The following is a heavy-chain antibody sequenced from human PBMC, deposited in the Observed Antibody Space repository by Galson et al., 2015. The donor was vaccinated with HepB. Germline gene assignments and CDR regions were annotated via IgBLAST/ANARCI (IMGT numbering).Heavy chain of an antibody. CDR2: IFTYTGNT. CDR3: ARARYNISPPEV. D-gene: IGHD1-14*01. V-gene: IGHV1-18*01. J-gene: IGHJ4*02. Sequence: SVKVSCKASGYTFTSYGISWVRQAPGQGLEWMGWIFTYTGNTDYGQKFQGRVTMTADTSTNTAYMELRSLRSDDTAVYYCARARYNISPPEVWGQGTLVTVSS. CDR1: GYTFTSYG.